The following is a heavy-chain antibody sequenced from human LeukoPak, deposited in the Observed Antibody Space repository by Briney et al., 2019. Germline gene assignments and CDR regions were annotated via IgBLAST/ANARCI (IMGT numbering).Heavy chain of an antibody. J-gene: IGHJ4*02. D-gene: IGHD3-22*01. CDR2: INPSGGST. V-gene: IGHV1-46*01. CDR1: GYTFTSYY. Sequence: ASVKVSCKASGYTFTSYYMHWVRQAPGQGLEWMGIINPSGGSTSYAQKFQGRVTMTRDTSTSTVYMELSSLRSEDTAVYYCASGAPEDSSGYPPGYWGQGTLVTVSS. CDR3: ASGAPEDSSGYPPGY.